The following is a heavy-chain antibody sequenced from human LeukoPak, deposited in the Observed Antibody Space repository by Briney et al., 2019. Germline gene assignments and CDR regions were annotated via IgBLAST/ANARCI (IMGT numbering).Heavy chain of an antibody. Sequence: GGSLRLSCAASGFTFSNAWMSWVRQAPGKGLEWVGRIKSKTDGGTTDYAAPVKGRFTISRDDSKNTLYLQMNSLKTEDTAVYYCTTDYPLRPVYNWNQRGYFDYWGQGTLVTVSS. V-gene: IGHV3-15*01. CDR1: GFTFSNAW. D-gene: IGHD1-20*01. CDR3: TTDYPLRPVYNWNQRGYFDY. J-gene: IGHJ4*02. CDR2: IKSKTDGGTT.